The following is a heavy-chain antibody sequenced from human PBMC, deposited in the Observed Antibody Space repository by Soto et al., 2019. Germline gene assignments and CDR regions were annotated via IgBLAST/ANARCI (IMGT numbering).Heavy chain of an antibody. Sequence: SETLSLTCTVSGCSISSGCYYWSWIRQHPGKGLEWVGYIYYSGSTYYNPSLKSRVTISVDTSKNQFSLKLSSVTAADTAVYYCVVDTGTRDVWGQGTTVTVSS. CDR3: VVDTGTRDV. CDR1: GCSISSGCYY. D-gene: IGHD5-18*01. J-gene: IGHJ6*02. CDR2: IYYSGST. V-gene: IGHV4-31*03.